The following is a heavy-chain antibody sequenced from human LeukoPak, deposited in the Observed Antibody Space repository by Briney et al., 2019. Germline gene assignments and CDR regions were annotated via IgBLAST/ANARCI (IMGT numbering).Heavy chain of an antibody. D-gene: IGHD6-19*01. CDR1: GYTFTSYY. J-gene: IGHJ5*02. CDR3: TRSAWSSGRYAGWFDP. Sequence: ASVKDSCKASGYTFTSYYMHWGRHDPGQGREWMGIINPSGGSTSYAQKFQGRVTMTMDMSTSTVYMELSSLRSEDTAVYYCTRSAWSSGRYAGWFDPWGQGTLVTVSS. CDR2: INPSGGST. V-gene: IGHV1-46*01.